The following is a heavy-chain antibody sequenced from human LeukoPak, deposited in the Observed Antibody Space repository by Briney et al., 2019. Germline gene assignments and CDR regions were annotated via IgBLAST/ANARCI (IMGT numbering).Heavy chain of an antibody. CDR2: ISAYNGNT. Sequence: ASVKVSCKASGYTFTSYGISWVRQAPGQGLEWMGWISAYNGNTNYAQKLQGRVTMTTDTSTSTAYMELRSLRSDDTAVYYCARAIRGRMGQYYFDYWGQGTLVTVSS. J-gene: IGHJ4*02. CDR3: ARAIRGRMGQYYFDY. D-gene: IGHD3-16*01. V-gene: IGHV1-18*01. CDR1: GYTFTSYG.